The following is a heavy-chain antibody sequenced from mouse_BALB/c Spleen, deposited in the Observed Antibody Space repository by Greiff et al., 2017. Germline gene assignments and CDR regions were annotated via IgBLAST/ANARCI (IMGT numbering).Heavy chain of an antibody. CDR2: ISTYYGDA. Sequence: QVQLQQPGAELVRPGVSVKISCKGSGYTFTDYAMHWVKQSHAKSLEWIGVISTYYGDASYNQKFKGKATMTVDKSSSTAYMELARLTSEDSAIYYCARRGYGYAMDYWGQGTSVTVSS. V-gene: IGHV1S137*01. D-gene: IGHD3-1*01. CDR3: ARRGYGYAMDY. CDR1: GYTFTDYA. J-gene: IGHJ4*01.